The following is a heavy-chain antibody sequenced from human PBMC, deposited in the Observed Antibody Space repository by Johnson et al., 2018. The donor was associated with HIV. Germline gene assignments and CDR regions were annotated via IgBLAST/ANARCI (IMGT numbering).Heavy chain of an antibody. J-gene: IGHJ3*02. CDR2: ISTSGSTL. D-gene: IGHD6-19*01. Sequence: QVQLVESGGGLVKPGGSLRLSCAASGFTFSDYYMSWIRQAPGKGLEWVSYISTSGSTLYYADSVKGRFTISRDNSKNTLYLQMNSLRAEDTAVYYCARDYGQWLVPGAFDIWGQGTMVTVSS. CDR3: ARDYGQWLVPGAFDI. V-gene: IGHV3-11*04. CDR1: GFTFSDYY.